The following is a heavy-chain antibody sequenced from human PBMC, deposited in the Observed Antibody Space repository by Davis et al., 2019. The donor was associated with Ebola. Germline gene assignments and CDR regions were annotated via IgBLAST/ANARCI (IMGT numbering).Heavy chain of an antibody. CDR1: GFTFSSYA. D-gene: IGHD1-26*01. CDR2: ITAGGSHT. V-gene: IGHV3-NL1*01. CDR3: RGSLKEVFDY. Sequence: GGSLRLSCAASGFTFSSYAMHWVRQAPGKGLEWVSTITAGGSHTYYADSVKGRFTISRDNSKNTLHLQMNSLRAEDTAVYYCRGSLKEVFDYWGQGTLVTVSS. J-gene: IGHJ4*02.